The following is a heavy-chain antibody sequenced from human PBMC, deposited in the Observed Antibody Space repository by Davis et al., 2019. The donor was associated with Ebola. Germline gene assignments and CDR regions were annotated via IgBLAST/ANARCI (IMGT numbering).Heavy chain of an antibody. CDR1: GGSFSGYY. Sequence: SETLSLTCAVYGGSFSGYYWSWIRQPPGKGLEWIGEINHSGSTNYKSSLKSRVTISVDTSKNQFSLKLSSVTAADTAVYYCARTRRFLEWLPWFDPWGQGTLVTVSS. CDR2: INHSGST. V-gene: IGHV4-34*01. D-gene: IGHD3-3*01. J-gene: IGHJ5*02. CDR3: ARTRRFLEWLPWFDP.